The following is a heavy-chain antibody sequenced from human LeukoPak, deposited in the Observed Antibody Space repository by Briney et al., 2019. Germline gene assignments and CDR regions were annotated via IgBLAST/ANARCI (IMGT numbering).Heavy chain of an antibody. CDR2: ISWDSGSK. D-gene: IGHD3-3*01. J-gene: IGHJ4*02. Sequence: GGSLRLSCTASGFTFDDYAMHWVRQAPGKGLEWVSGISWDSGSKGYADSVKGRFTISRDNSKNTLYLQMHSLRAEDTAVYYCAKGSDFWRTNYFDYWGQGTLVTVSS. CDR3: AKGSDFWRTNYFDY. V-gene: IGHV3-9*01. CDR1: GFTFDDYA.